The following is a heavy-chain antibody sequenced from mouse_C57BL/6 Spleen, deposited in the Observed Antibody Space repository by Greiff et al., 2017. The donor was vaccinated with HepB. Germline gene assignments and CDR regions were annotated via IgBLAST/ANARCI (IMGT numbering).Heavy chain of an antibody. V-gene: IGHV1-74*01. J-gene: IGHJ4*01. CDR2: IHPSDSDT. Sequence: VQLQQPGAELVKPGASVKVSCKASGYTFTSYWMHWVKQRPGQGLEWIGRIHPSDSDTNYNQKFKGKATLTVDKSSSTAYMHLSSLTSEDSAVYYCALIYDGYYDYAMDYWGQGTSVTVSS. CDR3: ALIYDGYYDYAMDY. D-gene: IGHD2-3*01. CDR1: GYTFTSYW.